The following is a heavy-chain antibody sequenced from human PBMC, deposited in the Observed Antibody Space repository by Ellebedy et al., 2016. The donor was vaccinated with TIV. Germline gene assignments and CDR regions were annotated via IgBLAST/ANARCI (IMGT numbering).Heavy chain of an antibody. CDR3: ARHLGETFDY. J-gene: IGHJ4*02. V-gene: IGHV5-10-1*01. Sequence: GESLKISCKGPGYSFTSYWISWVRQMPGKGLEWMGRIDPSDSYTNYSPSFQGHVTISTDKSSSTAYLQWSSLKASDTAMYYCARHLGETFDYWGQGTLVTVSS. D-gene: IGHD2-21*01. CDR1: GYSFTSYW. CDR2: IDPSDSYT.